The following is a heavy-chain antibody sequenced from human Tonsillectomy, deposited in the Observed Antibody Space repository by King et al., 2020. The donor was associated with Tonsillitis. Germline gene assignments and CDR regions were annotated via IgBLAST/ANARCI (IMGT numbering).Heavy chain of an antibody. CDR3: ARGRKRSIAARVCGMDV. CDR1: GFTFSSYA. D-gene: IGHD6-6*01. CDR2: ISYDGSNK. Sequence: VQLVESGGGVVHPGRSLRLSCAASGFTFSSYAMHWVRQAPGKGLEWVAVISYDGSNKYYADSVKGRFTISRDNSKNTLYLQMNSLRAEDTAVYYCARGRKRSIAARVCGMDVWGQGTTVTVSS. J-gene: IGHJ6*02. V-gene: IGHV3-30-3*01.